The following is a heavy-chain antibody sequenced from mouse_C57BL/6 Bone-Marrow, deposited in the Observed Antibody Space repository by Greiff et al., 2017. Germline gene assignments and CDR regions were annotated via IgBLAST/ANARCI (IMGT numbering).Heavy chain of an antibody. Sequence: EVKLQESGPGLVKPSPSLSLTCSVTGYSITSGYYWKWIRQFPGNKLEWMGYIRYDGSNNYNPSLTNRIAITRDTSKNQFFLKLNSVTTEDTATYYCAREGLYYYWFAYWGQGTLVTVSA. D-gene: IGHD1-1*01. CDR3: AREGLYYYWFAY. CDR2: IRYDGSN. J-gene: IGHJ3*01. V-gene: IGHV3-6*01. CDR1: GYSITSGYY.